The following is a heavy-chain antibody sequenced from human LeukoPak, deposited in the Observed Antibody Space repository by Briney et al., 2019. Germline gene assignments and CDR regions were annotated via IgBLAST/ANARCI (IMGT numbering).Heavy chain of an antibody. CDR2: ISWNSGSI. D-gene: IGHD5-12*01. J-gene: IGHJ2*01. Sequence: GGSLRLSCAASGFTFDGYAMHWVRQAPGKGLEWVSGISWNSGSIGYADSVKGRFTISRDNGKNSLYLQMNSLRAEDMALYYCAKGVATITSLNWYFDLWGRGTLVTVSS. V-gene: IGHV3-9*03. CDR1: GFTFDGYA. CDR3: AKGVATITSLNWYFDL.